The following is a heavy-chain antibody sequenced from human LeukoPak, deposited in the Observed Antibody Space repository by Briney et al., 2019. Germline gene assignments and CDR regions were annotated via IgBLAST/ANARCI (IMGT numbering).Heavy chain of an antibody. CDR1: GFTFSSYW. CDR3: ARAVGATHFDY. CDR2: IKQDGSEK. J-gene: IGHJ4*02. Sequence: GGSLRLSCAASGFTFSSYWMSWVRQAPGKGLEWVANIKQDGSEKFYVNSVKGRFTISRDNDRNSLCLQMNSLRAEDTAVYYCARAVGATHFDYWGQGILVTVSS. D-gene: IGHD1-26*01. V-gene: IGHV3-7*04.